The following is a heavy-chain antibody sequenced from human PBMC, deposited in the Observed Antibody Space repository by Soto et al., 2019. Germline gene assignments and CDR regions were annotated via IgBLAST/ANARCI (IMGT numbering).Heavy chain of an antibody. D-gene: IGHD2-2*01. Sequence: ASVKVSCKASGYTFTSYYMHWVRQAPGQGLEWMGIINPSGGSTSYAQKFQGRVTMTRDTSTSTVYMELSSLRSEDTAVYYCARDQTSFADIVVVPAANYYYYYMDVWGKGTTVTVSS. J-gene: IGHJ6*03. CDR3: ARDQTSFADIVVVPAANYYYYYMDV. CDR1: GYTFTSYY. CDR2: INPSGGST. V-gene: IGHV1-46*03.